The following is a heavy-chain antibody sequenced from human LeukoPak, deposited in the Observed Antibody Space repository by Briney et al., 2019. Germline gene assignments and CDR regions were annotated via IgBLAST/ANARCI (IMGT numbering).Heavy chain of an antibody. CDR2: ISRSSNYI. CDR1: GFSFSSYT. D-gene: IGHD3-22*01. CDR3: ARDPKNYYDSSVYQGGY. V-gene: IGHV3-21*01. Sequence: GGSLRLSCAASGFSFSSYTMNWVRQAPGKGLEWVSCISRSSNYIYYADSVKGRFTISRDNAKNSLYLQMNSLRAEDTAVYYCARDPKNYYDSSVYQGGYWGQGTLATVSS. J-gene: IGHJ4*02.